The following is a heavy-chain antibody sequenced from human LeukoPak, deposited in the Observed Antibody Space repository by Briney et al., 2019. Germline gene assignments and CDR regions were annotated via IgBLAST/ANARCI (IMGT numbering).Heavy chain of an antibody. Sequence: GGSLRLSCAASGFTFSSYAMNWVRQVPGKGLGWVSAITGRGDSTYYADSVKGRFTISRDNSKNTLYLQMNSLRAEDTAVYYCAKDKAVTPGWFHPWGQGTLVTVSS. D-gene: IGHD4-17*01. V-gene: IGHV3-23*01. J-gene: IGHJ5*02. CDR2: ITGRGDST. CDR3: AKDKAVTPGWFHP. CDR1: GFTFSSYA.